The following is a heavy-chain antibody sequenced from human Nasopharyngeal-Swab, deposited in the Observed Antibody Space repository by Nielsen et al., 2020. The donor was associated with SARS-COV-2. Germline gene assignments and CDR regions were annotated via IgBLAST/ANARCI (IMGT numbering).Heavy chain of an antibody. V-gene: IGHV4-30-4*01. CDR3: ARSLRSFDS. Sequence: SETLSLTCNVSDDSITGGDYYWSWVRQSAGKGLEWLGCVYFTGGAFFNPSLRSRLTMSIDTAKRQFFLNLRSVTAADTAVYYCARSLRSFDSWGWGIMVTVSS. J-gene: IGHJ4*02. CDR2: VYFTGGA. CDR1: DDSITGGDYY.